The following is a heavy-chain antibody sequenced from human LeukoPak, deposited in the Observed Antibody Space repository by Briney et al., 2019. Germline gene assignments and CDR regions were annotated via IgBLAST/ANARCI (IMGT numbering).Heavy chain of an antibody. CDR2: IIPIFDTA. D-gene: IGHD3-22*01. J-gene: IGHJ5*02. Sequence: SVKVSCKASGGTFSSYAITWVRQAPGQGLEWMGGIIPIFDTANYARKFQGRVTITADESTSTAYMELSSLRSEDTAVYYCARVGYYDSEEWFDPWGQGTLVTASS. CDR3: ARVGYYDSEEWFDP. CDR1: GGTFSSYA. V-gene: IGHV1-69*13.